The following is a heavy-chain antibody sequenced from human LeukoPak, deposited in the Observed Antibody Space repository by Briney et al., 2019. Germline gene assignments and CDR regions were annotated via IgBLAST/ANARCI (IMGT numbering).Heavy chain of an antibody. CDR3: ARGAGFAEPLPEY. CDR2: TNPSSGGT. CDR1: GYTFTRHY. Sequence: ASVKVSCKASGYTFTRHYMNWVRQAPGQGLEWMGKTNPSSGGTGYAQNFQGRVTITRDTSASTAYMELSSLRSEDTAVYYCARGAGFAEPLPEYWGQGTLLTVSS. V-gene: IGHV1-46*01. D-gene: IGHD1-14*01. J-gene: IGHJ4*02.